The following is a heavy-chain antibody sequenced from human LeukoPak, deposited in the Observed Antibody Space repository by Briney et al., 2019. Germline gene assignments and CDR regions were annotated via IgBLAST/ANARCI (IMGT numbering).Heavy chain of an antibody. Sequence: SETLSLTCTVSGGSISSYYWSWIRQPPGKGLEWIGYIYYSGSTNYNPSLKSRVTIPIDTSKNQFSLKLSSVTAADTAVYYCAREKVPYYYYGMDVWGQGTTVTVSS. CDR3: AREKVPYYYYGMDV. D-gene: IGHD2-2*01. J-gene: IGHJ6*02. V-gene: IGHV4-59*01. CDR1: GGSISSYY. CDR2: IYYSGST.